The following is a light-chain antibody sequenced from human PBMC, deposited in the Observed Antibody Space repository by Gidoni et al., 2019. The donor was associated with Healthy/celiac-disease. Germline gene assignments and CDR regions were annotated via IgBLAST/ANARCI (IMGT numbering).Light chain of an antibody. CDR2: AAS. Sequence: DIQMTQSPSSLSASVGDRVTITCRASQSISSYLNWYQQKPGKAPELLIYAASSLQSGAPSRFSGSGSGTDVTLTSSSLQPEDFATYDCQQSYSTPLTFGQGTRLEIK. CDR1: QSISSY. CDR3: QQSYSTPLT. V-gene: IGKV1-39*01. J-gene: IGKJ5*01.